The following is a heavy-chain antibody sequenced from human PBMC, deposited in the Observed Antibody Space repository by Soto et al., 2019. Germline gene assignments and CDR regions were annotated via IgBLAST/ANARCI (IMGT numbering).Heavy chain of an antibody. D-gene: IGHD4-17*01. V-gene: IGHV1-3*04. Sequence: QVQLVQSGAEVKKPRASVKDSCKASGYTFTTYAIHWVRQAPGQRLEWMGGINTGNGNTKYSQKFQGRLTITRDTSANTAYMELRSLRSEDTAVYYCARYLTTGTHKFDYWGQGSLVTLSS. J-gene: IGHJ4*02. CDR2: INTGNGNT. CDR3: ARYLTTGTHKFDY. CDR1: GYTFTTYA.